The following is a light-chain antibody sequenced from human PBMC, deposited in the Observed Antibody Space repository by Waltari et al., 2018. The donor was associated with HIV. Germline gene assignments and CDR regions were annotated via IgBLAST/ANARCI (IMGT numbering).Light chain of an antibody. CDR3: QQYATSPPLT. J-gene: IGKJ4*01. CDR1: QTVTNNY. CDR2: GAS. V-gene: IGKV3-20*01. Sequence: EIVLTQSPGTLSLSPGERATLSCRASQTVTNNYLAWYQQRPGQAPRLLLYGASSRATGIPDRFSGSGSGTDFTLTISRLEPEDFAVYYCQQYATSPPLTFGGGTKMEIK.